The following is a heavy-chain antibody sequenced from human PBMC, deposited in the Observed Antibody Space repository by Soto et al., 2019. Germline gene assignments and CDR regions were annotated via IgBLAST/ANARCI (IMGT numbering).Heavy chain of an antibody. J-gene: IGHJ4*02. CDR1: GGTFSSYA. Sequence: SVKVSCKASGGTFSSYAISWVRQAPGQGLEWMGGIIPIFGTANYAQKFQGRVTITADESTSTAYMELSSLRSEDTAVYYCALGSDIVAPTIVDYWGQGTLVTVSS. V-gene: IGHV1-69*13. D-gene: IGHD5-12*01. CDR2: IIPIFGTA. CDR3: ALGSDIVAPTIVDY.